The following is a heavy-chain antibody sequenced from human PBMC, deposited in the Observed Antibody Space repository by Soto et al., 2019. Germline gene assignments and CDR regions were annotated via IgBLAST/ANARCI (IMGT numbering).Heavy chain of an antibody. V-gene: IGHV3-15*01. J-gene: IGHJ4*02. Sequence: PGGSLRLSCAASGFTFSNAWMSWVRQAPGKGLEWVGRIKSKTDGGTTDYAAPVKGRFTISRDDSKNTLYLQMNSLKTEDTAVYYCTTDFGSYDYVWGSYPFGYWGQGTLVTVSS. CDR1: GFTFSNAW. CDR2: IKSKTDGGTT. D-gene: IGHD3-16*01. CDR3: TTDFGSYDYVWGSYPFGY.